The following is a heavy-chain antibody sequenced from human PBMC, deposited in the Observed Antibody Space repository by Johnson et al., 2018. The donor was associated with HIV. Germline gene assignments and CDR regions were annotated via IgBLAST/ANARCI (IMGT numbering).Heavy chain of an antibody. J-gene: IGHJ3*02. CDR2: IKSDGRST. V-gene: IGHV3-74*01. Sequence: VQLVESGGGLVQPGGSLKLSCAASGFTFSDHWMYWVRQAPGTGLVWVSRIKSDGRSTNYADSVKGRITISRDNAKNTLYLQMNSLRAEDTAVYYCVRGLDIWGQGTEVTVSS. CDR3: VRGLDI. CDR1: GFTFSDHW.